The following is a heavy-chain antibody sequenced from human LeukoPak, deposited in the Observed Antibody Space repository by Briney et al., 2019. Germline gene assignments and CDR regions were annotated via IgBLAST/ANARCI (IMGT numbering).Heavy chain of an antibody. CDR3: ARAGKIAAAGTVYFDY. CDR1: RGTFSSYA. V-gene: IGHV1-69*13. Sequence: TSVKVSCKASRGTFSSYAISWVRQAPGQGLEWMGGIIPIFGTANYAQKFQGRVTITADESTSTAYMELSSLRSEDTAVYYCARAGKIAAAGTVYFDYWGQGTLVTVSS. D-gene: IGHD6-13*01. J-gene: IGHJ4*02. CDR2: IIPIFGTA.